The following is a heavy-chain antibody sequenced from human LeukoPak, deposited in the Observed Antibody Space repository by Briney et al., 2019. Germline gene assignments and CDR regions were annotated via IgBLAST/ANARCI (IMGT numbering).Heavy chain of an antibody. CDR2: ISHSGGTT. CDR1: GFPFSSYA. Sequence: GGSLRLSCAASGFPFSSYAMSWVRQAPGKGLEWVSAISHSGGTTYYADSVKGRFTISRDNSKNTLYLQMNSLRAEDTAVYYCAKLSGSEAFDIWGQGTMVTVSS. V-gene: IGHV3-23*01. J-gene: IGHJ3*02. CDR3: AKLSGSEAFDI. D-gene: IGHD1-26*01.